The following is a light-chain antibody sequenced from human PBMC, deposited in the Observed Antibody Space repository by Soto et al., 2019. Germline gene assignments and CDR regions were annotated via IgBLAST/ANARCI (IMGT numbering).Light chain of an antibody. Sequence: DIQLTQSPSFLSASVGDRVTITCRASQGISSYLAWYQQKPGKAPKLLIYAASTLQSGVPSRFSGSGSGTEFTLTISSLQPEDFATYYCQQLNSYRPLFGQGTKLEIK. CDR2: AAS. CDR3: QQLNSYRPL. J-gene: IGKJ2*01. V-gene: IGKV1-9*01. CDR1: QGISSY.